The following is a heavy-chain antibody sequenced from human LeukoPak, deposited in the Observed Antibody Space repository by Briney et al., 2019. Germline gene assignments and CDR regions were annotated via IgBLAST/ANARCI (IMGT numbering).Heavy chain of an antibody. J-gene: IGHJ4*02. V-gene: IGHV4-59*01. CDR2: IYNSGST. Sequence: SETLSLTCTVSGGSISSYYWSWMRQPPGKGLEWIGDIYNSGSTNYSPSLKSRVTISVDTSKNQFSLKLTSVTAADTAVYYCARSYCSGGSCYLGLFDYWGQGTLVTVSS. D-gene: IGHD2-15*01. CDR1: GGSISSYY. CDR3: ARSYCSGGSCYLGLFDY.